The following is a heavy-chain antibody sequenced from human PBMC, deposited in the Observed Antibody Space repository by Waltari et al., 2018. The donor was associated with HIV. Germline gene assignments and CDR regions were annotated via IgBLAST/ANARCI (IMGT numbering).Heavy chain of an antibody. D-gene: IGHD2-15*01. J-gene: IGHJ4*02. CDR1: GFSFSDSG. CDR2: IWFDGGKK. Sequence: QVQVVESGGGVVQPGTSLRLSCEASGFSFSDSGMHWVRQGPGKGLEWVAGIWFDGGKKVFADSVKGRFTISRDNSKNTVELHMNSVTAEDTAVYYCARASPEGGYLDYWGQGTLVTVSS. CDR3: ARASPEGGYLDY. V-gene: IGHV3-33*01.